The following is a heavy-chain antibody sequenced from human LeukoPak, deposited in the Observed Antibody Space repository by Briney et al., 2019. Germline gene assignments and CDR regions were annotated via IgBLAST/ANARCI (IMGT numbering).Heavy chain of an antibody. J-gene: IGHJ3*02. Sequence: PGRSLRLSCAASGFTFSSYSMNWVRQAPGKGLEWVSSISSSSSYIYYADSVKGRFTISRDNAKNSLYLQMNSLRAEDTAVYYCARAPTVVTPGAFDIWGQGTMVTVSS. CDR2: ISSSSSYI. V-gene: IGHV3-21*01. D-gene: IGHD4-23*01. CDR3: ARAPTVVTPGAFDI. CDR1: GFTFSSYS.